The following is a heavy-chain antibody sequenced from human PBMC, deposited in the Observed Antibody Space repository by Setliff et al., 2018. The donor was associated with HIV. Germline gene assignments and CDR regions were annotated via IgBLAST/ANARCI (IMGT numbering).Heavy chain of an antibody. J-gene: IGHJ5*02. Sequence: SETLSLTCTVSGDSMSSDNYFWVWVRQPPGKGLEWMGNIFHSGNTYYSPSLKSRVTISVDKSKNQFSLRLTSLTAADTAIYYCARSTVGAGASFPWSRGILVTVSS. CDR1: GDSMSSDNYF. D-gene: IGHD1-26*01. CDR2: IFHSGNT. V-gene: IGHV4-39*07. CDR3: ARSTVGAGASFP.